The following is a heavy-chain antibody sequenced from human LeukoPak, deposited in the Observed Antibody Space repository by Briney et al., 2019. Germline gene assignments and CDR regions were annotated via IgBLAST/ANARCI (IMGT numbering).Heavy chain of an antibody. J-gene: IGHJ4*02. CDR3: ATLELGAMGYYFDY. Sequence: ASVKVSCKVSGYTLNELSMHWVRQAPGKGLEWMGGFDPEDGETIYAQKFQGRVTMTEDTSTDTAYMELSSLRSEDTAVYYCATLELGAMGYYFDYWGQGTLVTVS. CDR1: GYTLNELS. V-gene: IGHV1-24*01. D-gene: IGHD2-2*01. CDR2: FDPEDGET.